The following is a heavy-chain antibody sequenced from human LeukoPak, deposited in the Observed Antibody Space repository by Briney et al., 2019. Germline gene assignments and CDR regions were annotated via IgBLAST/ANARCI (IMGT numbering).Heavy chain of an antibody. CDR1: GFTFSSHS. Sequence: GGSLRLSCAASGFTFSSHSMNWVRQAPGKGLEWVSYISSSSSTIYYADSVKGRFTISRDNAKNSLYLQMNSLRAEDTAVYYCARGRVTRYEGYLDYWGQGTLVTVSS. CDR2: ISSSSSTI. CDR3: ARGRVTRYEGYLDY. D-gene: IGHD4-11*01. J-gene: IGHJ4*02. V-gene: IGHV3-48*01.